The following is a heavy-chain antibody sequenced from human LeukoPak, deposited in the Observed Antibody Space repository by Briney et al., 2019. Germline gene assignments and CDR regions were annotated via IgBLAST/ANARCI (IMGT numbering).Heavy chain of an antibody. Sequence: ASVKVSCKASGYTFTGYYMHWVRQAPGQGLEWMGWINPNSGGTNYAQKFQGRVTMTRDTSISTAYMELSRLRSDDTAVYYCARDLPYYYDSSGYDFDYWGQGTLVTVSS. J-gene: IGHJ4*02. CDR1: GYTFTGYY. CDR2: INPNSGGT. CDR3: ARDLPYYYDSSGYDFDY. V-gene: IGHV1-2*02. D-gene: IGHD3-22*01.